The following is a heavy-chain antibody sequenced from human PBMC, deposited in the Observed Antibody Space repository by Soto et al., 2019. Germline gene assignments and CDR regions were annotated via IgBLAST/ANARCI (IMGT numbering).Heavy chain of an antibody. CDR2: IYYSGST. CDR3: ARENIAAAGLNWFDP. CDR1: GGSIISYY. D-gene: IGHD6-13*01. J-gene: IGHJ5*02. Sequence: SETLSLTCTVSGGSIISYYWSWIRQPPGKGLEWIGYIYYSGSTNYNPSLKSRVTISVDTSKNQFSLKLSSVTAADTAVYYCARENIAAAGLNWFDPWGQGTLVTVSS. V-gene: IGHV4-59*01.